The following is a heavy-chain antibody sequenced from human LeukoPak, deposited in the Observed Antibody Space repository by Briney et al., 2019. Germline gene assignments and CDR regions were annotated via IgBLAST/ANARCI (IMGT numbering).Heavy chain of an antibody. Sequence: SETLSLTCTVSGGSISSGGYYWTWIRQHPGKGLEWIGYIYYSGSTYYNPSLKSRVTISVDTSKNQFSLKLSSVTAADTAVYYCARGRHYYDSSGLRWFDPWGQGTLVTVSS. CDR2: IYYSGST. J-gene: IGHJ5*02. D-gene: IGHD3-22*01. CDR3: ARGRHYYDSSGLRWFDP. V-gene: IGHV4-31*03. CDR1: GGSISSGGYY.